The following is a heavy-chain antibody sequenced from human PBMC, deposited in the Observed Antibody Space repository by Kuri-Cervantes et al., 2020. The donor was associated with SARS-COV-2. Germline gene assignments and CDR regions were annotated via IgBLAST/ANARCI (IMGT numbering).Heavy chain of an antibody. CDR2: ISNRGNYI. D-gene: IGHD5-18*01. CDR3: AGGSVDTTTTSYSYLDV. CDR1: GFTFGDYA. Sequence: GGSLRLSCTASGFTFGDYAMSWVRQAPGKGLEWVSFISNRGNYIYYPDSVKGRFTVSRDNANNSLYLQMNSLSAEDTAVYYCAGGSVDTTTTSYSYLDVWGKGTTVTVSS. J-gene: IGHJ6*03. V-gene: IGHV3-21*01.